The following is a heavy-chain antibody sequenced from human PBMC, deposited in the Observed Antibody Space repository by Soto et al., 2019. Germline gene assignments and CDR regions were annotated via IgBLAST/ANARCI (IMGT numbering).Heavy chain of an antibody. Sequence: PGGSLRLSCAASGFTFSSYAMSWVRQAPGKGLEWVSAISGSGGSTYYADSVKGRFTISRDNSKNTLYLQMNSLRAEDTAVYYCAKDFVDGYMTTVTTPFDYWGQGTLVTVSS. V-gene: IGHV3-23*01. J-gene: IGHJ4*02. D-gene: IGHD4-17*01. CDR2: ISGSGGST. CDR3: AKDFVDGYMTTVTTPFDY. CDR1: GFTFSSYA.